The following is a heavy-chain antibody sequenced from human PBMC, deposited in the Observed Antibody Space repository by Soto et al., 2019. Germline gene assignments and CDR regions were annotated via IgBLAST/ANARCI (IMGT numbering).Heavy chain of an antibody. CDR2: IYYSGST. CDR1: GGSISSGDYS. J-gene: IGHJ4*02. Sequence: QVQLQESGPGLVKPSQTLSLTCTVSGGSISSGDYSWSWIRQPPGKALEWIGYIYYSGSTSYNPSLKSRVTISVDTSKNQFSLKLSSVTAADTAVYYCASEPLRYIAARHDFDYWGQVTLVTVSS. D-gene: IGHD6-6*01. CDR3: ASEPLRYIAARHDFDY. V-gene: IGHV4-30-4*01.